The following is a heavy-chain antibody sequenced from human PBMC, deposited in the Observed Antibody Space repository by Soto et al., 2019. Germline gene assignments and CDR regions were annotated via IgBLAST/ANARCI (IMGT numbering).Heavy chain of an antibody. CDR2: ISNNGGST. CDR3: VKDPSRGGWYGFFLH. D-gene: IGHD6-19*01. Sequence: GGSLRLSCSASGFIFSDYAMHWVRLTPGKGLEFVSAISNNGGSTNDAPSVWGRFTISRDNSKNTVYLEMSSLRVEDTAIYYCVKDPSRGGWYGFFLHWGQGTVVTVSS. CDR1: GFIFSDYA. V-gene: IGHV3-64D*06. J-gene: IGHJ1*01.